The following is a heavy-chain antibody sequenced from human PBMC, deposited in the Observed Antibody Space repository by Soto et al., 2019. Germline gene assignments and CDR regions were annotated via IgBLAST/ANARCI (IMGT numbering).Heavy chain of an antibody. CDR1: NGSFSAYF. V-gene: IGHV4-34*01. CDR2: IRHTGST. CDR3: ARGRRATGAQNWFDP. Sequence: QVQLQQWGAGLLKPSETLSLTCAVYNGSFSAYFWTWIRQPPGKGLEWIGEIRHTGSTNYNPSLRSRVTISVDPSKNQFSLRLSSVTAADTAVYFCARGRRATGAQNWFDPWGQGTLVTVSS. D-gene: IGHD6-13*01. J-gene: IGHJ5*02.